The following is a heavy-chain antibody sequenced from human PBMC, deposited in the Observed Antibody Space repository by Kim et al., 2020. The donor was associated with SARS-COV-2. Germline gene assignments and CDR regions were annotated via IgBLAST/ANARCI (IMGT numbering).Heavy chain of an antibody. D-gene: IGHD6-13*01. J-gene: IGHJ4*02. V-gene: IGHV4-4*06. CDR3: ARVYPDSSSWYTPFDY. Sequence: LKSRVTMSVDTSKNQFSLKLSSVTAADTAVYYCARVYPDSSSWYTPFDYWGQGTLVTVSS.